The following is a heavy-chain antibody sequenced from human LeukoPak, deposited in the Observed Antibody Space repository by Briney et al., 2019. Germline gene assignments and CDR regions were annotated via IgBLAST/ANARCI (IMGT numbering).Heavy chain of an antibody. Sequence: SETLSLTCTVSGGSISSYYWSWIRQPPGKGLEWIGYIYNSGSTNYNPSLKSRVTISVDTSKNQFSLKLSSVTAADTAVYYCARDRGGYYYSGYFDYWGQGTLVTVSS. V-gene: IGHV4-59*01. J-gene: IGHJ4*02. CDR1: GGSISSYY. D-gene: IGHD3-22*01. CDR3: ARDRGGYYYSGYFDY. CDR2: IYNSGST.